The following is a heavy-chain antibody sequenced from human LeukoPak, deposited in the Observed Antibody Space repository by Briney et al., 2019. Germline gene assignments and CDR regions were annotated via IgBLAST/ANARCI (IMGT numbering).Heavy chain of an antibody. CDR2: MNPNSGNT. V-gene: IGHV1-8*02. CDR3: ASAYGSGSYYAVSPLGY. CDR1: GGTFSSYA. Sequence: ASVKVSCKASGGTFSSYAISWVRQATGQGLEWMGWMNPNSGNTGYAQKFQGRVTMTRNTSISTAYMELSSLRSEDTAVYYCASAYGSGSYYAVSPLGYWGQGTLVTVSS. J-gene: IGHJ4*02. D-gene: IGHD3-10*01.